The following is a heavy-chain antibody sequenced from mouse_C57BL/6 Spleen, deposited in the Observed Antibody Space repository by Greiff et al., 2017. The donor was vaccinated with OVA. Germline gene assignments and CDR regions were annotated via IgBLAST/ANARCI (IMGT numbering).Heavy chain of an antibody. V-gene: IGHV1-81*01. CDR2: IYPRSGNT. J-gene: IGHJ2*01. D-gene: IGHD2-3*01. CDR3: ARYEISYYFDY. CDR1: GYTFTSYG. Sequence: VKLQESGAELARPGASVKLSCKASGYTFTSYGISWVKQRTGQGLEWIGEIYPRSGNTYYNEKFKGKATLTADKSSSTAYMELRSLTSEDSAVYFCARYEISYYFDYWGQGTTLTVSS.